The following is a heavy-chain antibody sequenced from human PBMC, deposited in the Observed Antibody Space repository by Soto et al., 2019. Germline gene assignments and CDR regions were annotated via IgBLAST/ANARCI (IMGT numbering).Heavy chain of an antibody. V-gene: IGHV3-23*01. CDR1: GFTFSSYA. Sequence: EVQLLESGGGLVQPGGSLRLSCAASGFTFSSYAMSWVRQAPGKGLGWVSAISGSGGSTYYADSVKGRFTISRDNSKNTLYLQMNSLRAEDTAVYYCAKDKAARDYYYYGMDVWGQGTTVTVSS. J-gene: IGHJ6*02. CDR2: ISGSGGST. CDR3: AKDKAARDYYYYGMDV. D-gene: IGHD6-6*01.